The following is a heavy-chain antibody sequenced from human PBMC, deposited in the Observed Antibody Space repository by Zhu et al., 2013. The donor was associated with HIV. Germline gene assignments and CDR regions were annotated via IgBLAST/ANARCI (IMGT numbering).Heavy chain of an antibody. Sequence: EVQLVESGGVVVQPGGSLRLSCAASGFTFDDYTMHWVRQAPGKGLEWVSLISWDGGSTYYADSVKGRFTISRDNSKNSLYLQMNSLRAEDTALYYCAKDFSSGWYTIWYFDLWGLAPWSLSPQ. D-gene: IGHD6-19*01. CDR1: GFTFDDYT. CDR3: AKDFSSGWYTIWYFDL. CDR2: ISWDGGST. V-gene: IGHV3-43D*03. J-gene: IGHJ2*01.